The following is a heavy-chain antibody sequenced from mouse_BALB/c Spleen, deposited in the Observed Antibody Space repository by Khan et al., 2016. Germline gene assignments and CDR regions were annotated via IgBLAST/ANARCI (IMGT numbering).Heavy chain of an antibody. Sequence: EVQLQESGPGLVKPSQSLSLTCTVTGYSITSDYAWNWIRQFPGNRLEWMGYISYSGSTSYTPSLKSRISITRDTSKNQFFLQLNSVTSEDTATYDRARSDYGDKDAMDYWGQGTSVTVSS. D-gene: IGHD1-1*01. CDR1: GYSITSDYA. CDR3: ARSDYGDKDAMDY. J-gene: IGHJ4*01. CDR2: ISYSGST. V-gene: IGHV3-2*02.